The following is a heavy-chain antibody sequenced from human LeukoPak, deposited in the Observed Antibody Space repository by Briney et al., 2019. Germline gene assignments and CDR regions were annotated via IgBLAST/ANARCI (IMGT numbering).Heavy chain of an antibody. D-gene: IGHD1/OR15-1a*01. CDR1: GFTFSSYG. J-gene: IGHJ6*03. CDR2: ITGRGGHI. V-gene: IGHV3-23*01. CDR3: ARETTYYYYMDL. Sequence: GGSLRLSCTASGFTFSSYGMNWVRQAPGKGLEWVSGITGRGGHIFYAGSVKGRFTISRDNAQNSLHLQMNSLRAEDTAIYFCARETTYYYYMDLWGKGTTVTVSS.